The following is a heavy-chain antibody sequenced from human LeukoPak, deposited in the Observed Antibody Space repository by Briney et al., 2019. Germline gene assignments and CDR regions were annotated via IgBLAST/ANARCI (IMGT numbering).Heavy chain of an antibody. CDR2: ISSSSSTI. CDR1: GFTFSSYS. D-gene: IGHD3-10*01. CDR3: ARDNYYGSGSYYYEQFDY. J-gene: IGHJ4*02. Sequence: PGGSLRLSCAASGFTFSSYSMNWVRQASGKGLEWVSYISSSSSTIYYADSVKGRFTISRDNAKNSLYLQMNSLRDEDTAVYYCARDNYYGSGSYYYEQFDYWGQGTLVTVSS. V-gene: IGHV3-48*02.